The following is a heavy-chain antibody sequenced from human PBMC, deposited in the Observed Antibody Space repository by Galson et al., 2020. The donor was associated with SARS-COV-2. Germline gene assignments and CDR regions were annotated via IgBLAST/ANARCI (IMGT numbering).Heavy chain of an antibody. CDR1: GFTFSSYG. V-gene: IGHV3-33*01. Sequence: GGSLRLSCAASGFTFSSYGMHWVRQAPGKGLEWVAVIWYDGSNKYYADSVTGRFTISRDNSKNTLYLQMNSLRAEDTAVYYCARDYYDSSGYNWFDPWGQGTLVTVSS. D-gene: IGHD3-22*01. CDR3: ARDYYDSSGYNWFDP. J-gene: IGHJ5*02. CDR2: IWYDGSNK.